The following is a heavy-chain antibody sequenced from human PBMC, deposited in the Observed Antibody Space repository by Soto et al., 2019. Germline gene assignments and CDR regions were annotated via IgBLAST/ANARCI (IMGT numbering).Heavy chain of an antibody. CDR3: AKAMTTDYYYAMDV. CDR1: GGTFNSYA. CDR2: IIPVFGST. Sequence: SVKVSCKASGGTFNSYAISWVRQAPGQGLEWMGGIIPVFGSTKYTQKFQGKVTITADESTSTAYMELSSLRSEDTAVYYCAKAMTTDYYYAMDVWGQGTTVTVSS. J-gene: IGHJ6*02. D-gene: IGHD4-17*01. V-gene: IGHV1-69*13.